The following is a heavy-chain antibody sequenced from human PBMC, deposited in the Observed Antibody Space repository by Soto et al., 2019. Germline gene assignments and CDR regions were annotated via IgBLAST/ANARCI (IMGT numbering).Heavy chain of an antibody. CDR3: ARGRPTDIVVVPAASNWFDP. CDR2: INPNSGDT. V-gene: IGHV1-2*04. D-gene: IGHD2-2*01. CDR1: GYTFTGYY. Sequence: QVQLVQSGAEVKKPGASVKVSCKASGYTFTGYYMHWVRQAPGQGLEWMGWINPNSGDTNYAQKFQGWVTMTRDTSISTAYMELSRLRSDDTAVYYCARGRPTDIVVVPAASNWFDPWGQGTLVTVSS. J-gene: IGHJ5*02.